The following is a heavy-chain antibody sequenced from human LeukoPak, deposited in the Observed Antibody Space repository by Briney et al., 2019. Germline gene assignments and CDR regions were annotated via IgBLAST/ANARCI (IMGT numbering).Heavy chain of an antibody. Sequence: ASVKVSCKASGYTFTSYDINWVRQATGQGLEWMGWMNPNSGNTGYTQKFQGRVTMIRNTSISTAYRELSSLRSEDTAVYYCARVKRYGSGSYCMVYWGQGTLVTVSS. CDR1: GYTFTSYD. CDR2: MNPNSGNT. V-gene: IGHV1-8*01. CDR3: ARVKRYGSGSYCMVY. J-gene: IGHJ4*02. D-gene: IGHD3-10*01.